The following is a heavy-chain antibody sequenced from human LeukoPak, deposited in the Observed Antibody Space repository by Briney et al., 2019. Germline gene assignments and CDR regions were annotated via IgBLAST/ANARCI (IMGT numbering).Heavy chain of an antibody. J-gene: IGHJ1*01. CDR2: VDPEDGET. Sequence: GASVKISCKVSGYTFTDYYMHWVKQAPGKGLEWMGLVDPEDGETIYAEKFQGRVTITADTSTDTAYMELSSLRSEDTAVYYCARGPGRRFGAEYFQHWGQGTLVTVSS. D-gene: IGHD3-3*01. CDR1: GYTFTDYY. CDR3: ARGPGRRFGAEYFQH. V-gene: IGHV1-69-2*01.